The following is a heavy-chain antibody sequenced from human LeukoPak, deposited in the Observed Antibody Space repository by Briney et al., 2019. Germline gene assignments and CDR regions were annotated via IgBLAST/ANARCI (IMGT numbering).Heavy chain of an antibody. CDR1: GFTFSSYS. Sequence: GGSLRLSCAASGFTFSSYSMNWVRQAPGKGLEWVAVISYDGSDKYYADSVKGRFIISRDNSKNTLYLQMNSLRPEDTAVYYCARDWGRRYSSGWYGDFDYWGQGTLVTVSS. D-gene: IGHD6-19*01. CDR2: ISYDGSDK. J-gene: IGHJ4*02. V-gene: IGHV3-30*03. CDR3: ARDWGRRYSSGWYGDFDY.